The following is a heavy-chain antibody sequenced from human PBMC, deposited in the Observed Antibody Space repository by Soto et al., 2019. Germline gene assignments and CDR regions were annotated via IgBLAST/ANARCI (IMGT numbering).Heavy chain of an antibody. Sequence: SVKVSCKSSGGAFSSFINYPINWVRQAPGQGLEWMGGIVPNVGTVNYAQKFRGKVTITADKSTGTAYMELSSLRSEDTALYYCARRDTSGFLRYFDNWGQGTQVTVSS. CDR1: GGAFSSFINYP. V-gene: IGHV1-69*06. CDR2: IVPNVGTV. D-gene: IGHD3-3*01. CDR3: ARRDTSGFLRYFDN. J-gene: IGHJ4*02.